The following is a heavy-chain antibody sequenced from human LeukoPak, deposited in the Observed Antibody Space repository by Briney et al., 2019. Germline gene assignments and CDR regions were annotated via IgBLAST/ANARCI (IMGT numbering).Heavy chain of an antibody. Sequence: GGSLRLSCAASGFTFSTYGMDWVRQAPGKGLEWVAVVWSDGITKFYADSEKGRFTISRDNSKNTLYLQMNSLRVEDTAVYYCARGPLMGTLAALDYWGQGSLVTVSS. D-gene: IGHD6-6*01. J-gene: IGHJ4*02. V-gene: IGHV3-33*01. CDR3: ARGPLMGTLAALDY. CDR1: GFTFSTYG. CDR2: VWSDGITK.